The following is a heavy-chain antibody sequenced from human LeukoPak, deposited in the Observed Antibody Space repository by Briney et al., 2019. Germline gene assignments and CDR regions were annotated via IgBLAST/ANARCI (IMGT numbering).Heavy chain of an antibody. V-gene: IGHV3-7*01. Sequence: GGSLRLSCAASGFTFSYYWMSWVRQAPGKGLEWVANIKQDGSNKYYADSVKGRFTISRDNSKNTLYLQMNSLRAEDTAVYYCAKAPYCSGGSCYYYYYMDVWGKGTTVTVSS. CDR3: AKAPYCSGGSCYYYYYMDV. CDR1: GFTFSYYW. D-gene: IGHD2-15*01. J-gene: IGHJ6*03. CDR2: IKQDGSNK.